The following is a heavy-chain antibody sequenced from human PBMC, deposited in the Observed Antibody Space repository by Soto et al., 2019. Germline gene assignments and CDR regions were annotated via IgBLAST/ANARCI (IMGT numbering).Heavy chain of an antibody. CDR3: ARGVILWFGELLTYYYYGMDV. CDR2: INHSGST. CDR1: GGSFSGYY. Sequence: SETLSLTCAVYGGSFSGYYWSWIRQPPGKGLEWIGEINHSGSTNYNPSLKSRVTISVDTSKNQFSLKLSSVTAADTAVYYCARGVILWFGELLTYYYYGMDVWGQGTTVTVSS. D-gene: IGHD3-10*01. J-gene: IGHJ6*02. V-gene: IGHV4-34*01.